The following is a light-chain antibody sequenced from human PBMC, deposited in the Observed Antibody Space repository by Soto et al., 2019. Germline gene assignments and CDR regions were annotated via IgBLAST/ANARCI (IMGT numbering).Light chain of an antibody. CDR2: EVT. CDR1: GSDIGRSDF. J-gene: IGLJ1*01. V-gene: IGLV2-14*01. CDR3: FCSTSVNPRFF. Sequence: QSALTQPASVSGSPGQSITISCTGTGSDIGRSDFVTWFQQLPGSVPKLVIYEVTGRPSGTSDRFSGSKSGNTASLTISGLPPEQGDYYYCFCSTSVNPRFFCGSGTKLTV.